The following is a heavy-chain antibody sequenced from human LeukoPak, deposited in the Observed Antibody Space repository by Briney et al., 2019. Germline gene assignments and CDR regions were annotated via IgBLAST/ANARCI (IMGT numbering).Heavy chain of an antibody. J-gene: IGHJ4*02. Sequence: SETLSLTCAVYGGSFSNYYWSWIRQHPGKGLEWIGYIYYSGSTYYNPSLKSRVTISVDTSKNQFSLKLSSVTAADTAVYYCARANQVVIKAFDYWGQGTLVTVSS. V-gene: IGHV4-31*11. D-gene: IGHD3-22*01. CDR2: IYYSGST. CDR1: GGSFSNYY. CDR3: ARANQVVIKAFDY.